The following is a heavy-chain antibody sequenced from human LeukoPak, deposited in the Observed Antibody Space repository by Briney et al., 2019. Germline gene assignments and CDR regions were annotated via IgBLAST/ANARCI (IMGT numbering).Heavy chain of an antibody. CDR2: ISGHNGHT. Sequence: ASVTVSCKASGYTFTSYGINWVRQAPGQGLEWMGWISGHNGHTNYVQKMQGRVTMTTDTSTNTAYMELRNLTSDDTAVYYCARGPGIAVAGVFDYRGQGSLVTVSS. D-gene: IGHD6-19*01. CDR1: GYTFTSYG. J-gene: IGHJ4*02. CDR3: ARGPGIAVAGVFDY. V-gene: IGHV1-18*04.